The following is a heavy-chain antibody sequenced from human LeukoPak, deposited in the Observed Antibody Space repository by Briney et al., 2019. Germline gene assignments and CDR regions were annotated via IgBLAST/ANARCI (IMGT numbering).Heavy chain of an antibody. CDR1: GDSISTSKSY. J-gene: IGHJ3*02. Sequence: SETLSLTCTVSGDSISTSKSYWGWIRQPPLKGLEWIGSIYYTGNTYYNASLKSRVTISVDTSKNQFSLKLGSVTAADTAMYYCARQRAFDIWGQGTMVTVSS. CDR2: IYYTGNT. CDR3: ARQRAFDI. V-gene: IGHV4-39*01.